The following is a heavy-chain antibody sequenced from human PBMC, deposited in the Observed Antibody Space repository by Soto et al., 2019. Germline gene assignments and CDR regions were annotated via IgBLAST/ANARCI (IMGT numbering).Heavy chain of an antibody. D-gene: IGHD1-26*01. CDR1: GFSFGTYA. V-gene: IGHV3-23*01. CDR2: ISGGIGST. Sequence: EVQLLESGGGLVQPGGSLRLSCVASGFSFGTYAMTWVRQVPGKGLEWVSTISGGIGSTFYADSVKGPFTISRDISKKMLFLHMNGLRGEDTGTYYCAKGAARYFDYWGRGTLVTVSS. CDR3: AKGAARYFDY. J-gene: IGHJ4*02.